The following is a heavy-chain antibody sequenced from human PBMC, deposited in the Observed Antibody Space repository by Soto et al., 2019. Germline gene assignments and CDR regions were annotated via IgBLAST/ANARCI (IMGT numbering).Heavy chain of an antibody. CDR2: INHSGST. CDR1: GGSFSGYY. Sequence: SETLSLTCAVYGGSFSGYYWSWIRQPPGKGLEWIGEINHSGSTNYNPSLKSRVTISVDTSKNQFSLKLSSVTAADTAVYYCARGQGTIFGVVIRYGMDVWGQGTTVTVSS. CDR3: ARGQGTIFGVVIRYGMDV. V-gene: IGHV4-34*01. D-gene: IGHD3-3*01. J-gene: IGHJ6*02.